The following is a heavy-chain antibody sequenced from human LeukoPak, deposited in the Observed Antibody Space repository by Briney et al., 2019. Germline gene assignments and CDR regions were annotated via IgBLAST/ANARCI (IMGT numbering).Heavy chain of an antibody. V-gene: IGHV3-23*01. CDR3: AKGNSGYSSGWYYHFFDY. J-gene: IGHJ4*02. Sequence: GRSLRLSCAASGFTFSTYAMSWVRQAPGKGLEWVSSIGAGGGTYYADSLKGRFTISRDNSKNTLYLQMNSLRAEDTAVYYCAKGNSGYSSGWYYHFFDYWGQGTLVTVSS. CDR2: IGAGGGT. D-gene: IGHD6-19*01. CDR1: GFTFSTYA.